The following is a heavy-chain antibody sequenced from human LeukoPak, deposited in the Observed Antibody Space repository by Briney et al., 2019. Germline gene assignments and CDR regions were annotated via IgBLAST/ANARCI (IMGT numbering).Heavy chain of an antibody. V-gene: IGHV3-23*01. CDR3: ARDFYGSGSLDY. J-gene: IGHJ4*02. CDR2: ISGSGGST. CDR1: GFTFSSYA. D-gene: IGHD3-10*01. Sequence: PGGSLRLSCAASGFTFSSYAMSWVRQAPGKGLEWVSAISGSGGSTYYADSVKARFTISRDNSKNTLYLQMNSLRAEDTAVYYCARDFYGSGSLDYWGQGILVTVST.